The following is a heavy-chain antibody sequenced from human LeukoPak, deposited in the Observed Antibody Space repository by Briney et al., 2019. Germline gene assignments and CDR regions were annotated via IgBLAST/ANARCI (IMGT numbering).Heavy chain of an antibody. CDR1: GGSISSSSYY. Sequence: SETLSLTCTVSGGSISSSSYYWGWIRQPPGKGLEWIGSIYYSGSTYYNPSLKSRVTISVDTPKNQFSLKLSSVTAADTAVYYCARAAATFDYWGQGTLVTVSS. CDR2: IYYSGST. V-gene: IGHV4-39*01. CDR3: ARAAATFDY. D-gene: IGHD6-13*01. J-gene: IGHJ4*02.